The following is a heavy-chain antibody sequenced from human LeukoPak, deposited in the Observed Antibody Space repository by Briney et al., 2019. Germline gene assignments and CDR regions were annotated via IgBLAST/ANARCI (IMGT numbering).Heavy chain of an antibody. Sequence: PGGSLRLSCAASGFTFSSYGMSWVRQAPGKGLEWVSAISGSGGSTYYADSVKGRFTISRDNSKNTLYLQMNDLTIEDTAIYYCAKRYSDGGSDPWGQGTLVTVSS. J-gene: IGHJ5*02. V-gene: IGHV3-23*01. CDR3: AKRYSDGGSDP. CDR1: GFTFSSYG. D-gene: IGHD3-10*01. CDR2: ISGSGGST.